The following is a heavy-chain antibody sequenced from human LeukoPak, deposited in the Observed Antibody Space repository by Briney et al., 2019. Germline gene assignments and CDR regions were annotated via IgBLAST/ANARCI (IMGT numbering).Heavy chain of an antibody. V-gene: IGHV3-7*01. Sequence: GGSLRLSCAASGFTFSSYWMSWVRQAPGKGLEWVANIKQDGSEKYYVDSVKGRFTISRDNAKNSLYLQMNSLRAEDTAVYYCARTTYYDFWSGYLAAAGTSTALDAFDIWGQGTMVTVSS. D-gene: IGHD3-3*01. J-gene: IGHJ3*02. CDR2: IKQDGSEK. CDR3: ARTTYYDFWSGYLAAAGTSTALDAFDI. CDR1: GFTFSSYW.